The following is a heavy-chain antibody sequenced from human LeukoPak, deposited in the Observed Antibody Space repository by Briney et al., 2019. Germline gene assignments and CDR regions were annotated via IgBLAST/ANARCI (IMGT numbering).Heavy chain of an antibody. CDR2: ISGSGTDT. CDR1: GFTFSSYA. CDR3: AKGGGSSCYSPSDY. D-gene: IGHD2-15*01. V-gene: IGHV3-23*01. Sequence: GGSLRLSCGGSGFTFSSYAMSWVRQAPGKGLEWVSAISGSGTDTFYANSVKGRFTISRDNPKNTLYLQMNSLRAEDTAVYCCAKGGGSSCYSPSDYWGQGTLVTASS. J-gene: IGHJ4*02.